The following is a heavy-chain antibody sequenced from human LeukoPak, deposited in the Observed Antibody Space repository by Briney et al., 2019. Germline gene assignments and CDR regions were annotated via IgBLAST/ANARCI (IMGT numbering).Heavy chain of an antibody. D-gene: IGHD3-10*01. J-gene: IGHJ4*02. CDR3: ARALYGSGSYFAY. V-gene: IGHV3-33*01. Sequence: PGGSLRLSCAASGFTFSSYGMHWVRQAPGKGLEWVAVIWYDGSNKYYADSVKGRFTISRDNSKNTLYLQMISLRAEDTAVYYCARALYGSGSYFAYWGQGTLVTVSS. CDR2: IWYDGSNK. CDR1: GFTFSSYG.